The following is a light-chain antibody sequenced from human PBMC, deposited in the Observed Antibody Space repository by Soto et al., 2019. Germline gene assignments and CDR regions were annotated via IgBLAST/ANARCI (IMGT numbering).Light chain of an antibody. CDR3: QQYGGSPRT. Sequence: ENVLTQSPGTLSLSPGERATLSCRASQSVSSDYLAWYQQRPGQAPRLLIYGASTRVTGIPDRFSGSGSETDFTLTINRLEPEDFAVYYCQQYGGSPRTFGQGTKLEIK. CDR2: GAS. CDR1: QSVSSDY. V-gene: IGKV3-20*01. J-gene: IGKJ2*02.